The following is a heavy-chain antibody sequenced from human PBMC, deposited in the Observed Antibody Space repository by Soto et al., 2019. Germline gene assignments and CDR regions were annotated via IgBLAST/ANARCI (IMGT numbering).Heavy chain of an antibody. CDR1: GGSISSSSYY. CDR2: IYYSGST. V-gene: IGHV4-39*01. J-gene: IGHJ6*02. Sequence: QLQLQESGPGLVKPSETLSLTCTVSGGSISSSSYYWGWIRQPPGKGLEWIGSIYYSGSTYYNPSLKSRGTISVDTSKNQFSLKLSSVTAADTAVYYCARHVGGDRGGYGMDVWGQGTTVTVSS. D-gene: IGHD1-26*01. CDR3: ARHVGGDRGGYGMDV.